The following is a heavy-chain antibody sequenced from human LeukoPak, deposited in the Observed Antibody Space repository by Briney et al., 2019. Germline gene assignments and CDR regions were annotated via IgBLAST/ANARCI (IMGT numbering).Heavy chain of an antibody. CDR1: GFSFDDYA. D-gene: IGHD3-10*01. Sequence: GRSLRVSCVPSGFSFDDYAMHWVRPAPGGGREWVYGSSVKGGTIGSAVSVEGRSTIYRGNATNSLFLHMNSLRPQDTTFYYCVKDCGSGNYFMDYWGQGTLVTVPS. J-gene: IGHJ4*01. CDR2: SSVKGGTI. V-gene: IGHV3-9*01. CDR3: VKDCGSGNYFMDY.